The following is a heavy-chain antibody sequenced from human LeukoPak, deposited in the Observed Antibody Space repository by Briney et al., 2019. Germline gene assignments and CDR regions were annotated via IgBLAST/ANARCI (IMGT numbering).Heavy chain of an antibody. V-gene: IGHV3-23*01. Sequence: PGGSLRLSCAASGFTFSSYAMSWVRQAPGKGLEWVSAISGSGGSTYYADSVKGRFTISRDNSKNTLYLQMNSLRAEDTAVYYCAKDDSYGYPYYYYYMDVWGKGTTVTVSS. CDR1: GFTFSSYA. CDR3: AKDDSYGYPYYYYYMDV. D-gene: IGHD5-18*01. CDR2: ISGSGGST. J-gene: IGHJ6*03.